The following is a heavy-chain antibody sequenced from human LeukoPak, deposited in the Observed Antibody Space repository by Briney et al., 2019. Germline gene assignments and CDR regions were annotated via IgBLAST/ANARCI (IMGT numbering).Heavy chain of an antibody. V-gene: IGHV3-30-3*01. J-gene: IGHJ1*01. CDR3: ARTPESYSSSWYGYFQP. CDR1: GFTFSSYA. CDR2: ISYDGSNK. Sequence: PGGSLRLSCAASGFTFSSYAMHWVRQAPGKGLEWVAVISYDGSNKYYADSVKGRFTTSRDNSKNTLYLQMNSLRAEDTAAYYCARTPESYSSSWYGYFQPWGQGTLVTVSS. D-gene: IGHD6-13*01.